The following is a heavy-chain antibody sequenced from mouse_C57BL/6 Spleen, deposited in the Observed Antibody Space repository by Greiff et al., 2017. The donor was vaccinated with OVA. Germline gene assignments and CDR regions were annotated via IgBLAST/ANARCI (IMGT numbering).Heavy chain of an antibody. CDR2: INPSNGGN. CDR1: GYTFTSYW. J-gene: IGHJ1*03. Sequence: QVQLQQPGTELVKPGASVKLSCKASGYTFTSYWMHWVKQRPGQGLEWLGNINPSNGGNNYNEKFKSKATLTVDKSSSTAYMQLSSLTSEDSAVYYCASNGNYWYFDVWGTGTTVTVSS. CDR3: ASNGNYWYFDV. V-gene: IGHV1-53*01. D-gene: IGHD2-1*01.